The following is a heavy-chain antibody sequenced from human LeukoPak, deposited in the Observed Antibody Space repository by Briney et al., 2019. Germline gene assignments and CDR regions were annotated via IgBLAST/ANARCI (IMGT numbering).Heavy chain of an antibody. CDR3: ARGFSITMVRGVDY. J-gene: IGHJ4*02. CDR2: ISYDGSNK. V-gene: IGHV3-30*04. D-gene: IGHD3-10*01. Sequence: PGGSLRLSCAASGVTFSSYAMHWVRQAPGKGLEWEAVISYDGSNKYYADSVKGRFTISRDNSKNTLYLQMNSLRAEDTAVYYCARGFSITMVRGVDYWGQGTLVTVSS. CDR1: GVTFSSYA.